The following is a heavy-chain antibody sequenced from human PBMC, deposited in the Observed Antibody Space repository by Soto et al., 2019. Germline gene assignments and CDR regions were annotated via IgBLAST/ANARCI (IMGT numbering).Heavy chain of an antibody. CDR2: VHTPSATR. Sequence: QVELQESGPGLVKPAETLSVTCSVSGSSFRNYYLDWVRQSPGKGLEWLGRVHTPSATRNHNPSFKGRVAIITGLYRNTISLRLTSVTAADSAMYYCTRSSAKSGYRGYAVDFWCQGTLFTCSS. J-gene: IGHJ4*02. V-gene: IGHV4-4*07. CDR3: TRSSAKSGYRGYAVDF. D-gene: IGHD6-25*01. CDR1: GSSFRNYY.